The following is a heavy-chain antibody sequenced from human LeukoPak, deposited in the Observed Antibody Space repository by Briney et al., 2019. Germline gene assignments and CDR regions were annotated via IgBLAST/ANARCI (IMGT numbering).Heavy chain of an antibody. CDR1: GFTFSTYT. CDR2: ISSTSSST. CDR3: LRGDVRDY. Sequence: GSLRLSCAASGFTFSTYTMNWGRPAPGKGLEWGSSISSTSSSTHYADSAKGRFTISRDNAKNSLYLQMNSLRAEDAAVYYCLRGDVRDYWGHGTLVTVSS. J-gene: IGHJ4*01. D-gene: IGHD2-21*01. V-gene: IGHV3-21*01.